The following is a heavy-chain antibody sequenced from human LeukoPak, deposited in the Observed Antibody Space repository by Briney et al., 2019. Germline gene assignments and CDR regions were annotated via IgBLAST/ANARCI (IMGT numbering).Heavy chain of an antibody. Sequence: GGSLRLSCAASGFTFSSYSMNWVRQAPGKGLEWVSSISSSSSYIYYADSVKGRFTISRDNAMNSLYLQMNSLRAEDTAVYYCARDGTAAEDYWGQGTLVTVSS. V-gene: IGHV3-21*01. J-gene: IGHJ4*02. D-gene: IGHD6-13*01. CDR3: ARDGTAAEDY. CDR2: ISSSSSYI. CDR1: GFTFSSYS.